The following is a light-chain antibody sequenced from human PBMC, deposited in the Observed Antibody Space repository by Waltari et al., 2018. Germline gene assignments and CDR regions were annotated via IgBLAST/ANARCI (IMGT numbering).Light chain of an antibody. CDR1: PSVSTY. CDR3: HQYVESPAT. CDR2: HAS. J-gene: IGKJ1*01. Sequence: DIVLTQSPGTVSLSPGERATFSCWASPSVSTYLAWSQQKPGQAPRLLIYHASTRDTGIPDRFSGSGSGTDFSLTISRLEPEDFAMYYCHQYVESPATFGQGTKVEIK. V-gene: IGKV3-20*01.